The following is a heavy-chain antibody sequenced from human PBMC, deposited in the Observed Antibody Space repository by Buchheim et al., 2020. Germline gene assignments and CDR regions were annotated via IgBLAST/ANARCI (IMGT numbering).Heavy chain of an antibody. CDR3: ARENYDYWSGVYNYYGMDV. Sequence: QVQLVQSGAEVKKPGASVKVSCKASGYVLTTQYMHWMRQAPGEGLEWMGVINPSGGTTTYAQKFQGRVTMTRDTSTSTVYMELTSLRSEDTAVYFCARENYDYWSGVYNYYGMDVWGQGTT. J-gene: IGHJ6*02. CDR1: GYVLTTQY. D-gene: IGHD3-3*01. CDR2: INPSGGTT. V-gene: IGHV1-46*01.